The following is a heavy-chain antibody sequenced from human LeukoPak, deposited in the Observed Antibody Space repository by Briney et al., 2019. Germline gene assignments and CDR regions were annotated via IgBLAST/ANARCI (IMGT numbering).Heavy chain of an antibody. CDR3: ARQGVYRRNEFDY. Sequence: SETLSLTCAVYGGSFSGYYWSWIRQPPGKGLEWIGEINHSGSTNYNPSLKSRVTISVDTSKNQFSLKLSSVTAADTAVYYCARQGVYRRNEFDYWGQGTLVTVSS. D-gene: IGHD3-16*01. V-gene: IGHV4-34*01. J-gene: IGHJ4*02. CDR2: INHSGST. CDR1: GGSFSGYY.